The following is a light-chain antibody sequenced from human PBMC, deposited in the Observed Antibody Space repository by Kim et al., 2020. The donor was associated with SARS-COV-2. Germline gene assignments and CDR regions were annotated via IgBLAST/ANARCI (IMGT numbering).Light chain of an antibody. CDR1: SSDVGGYNY. J-gene: IGLJ1*01. CDR3: CSYAGSYV. CDR2: DVS. V-gene: IGLV2-11*01. Sequence: SPGQSVTIPFTGTSSDVGGYNYVSWYQQHPGKAPKLMIYDVSKRPSGVPDRFSGSKSGNTASLTISGLQAEDEADYYCCSYAGSYVFGTGTKVTVL.